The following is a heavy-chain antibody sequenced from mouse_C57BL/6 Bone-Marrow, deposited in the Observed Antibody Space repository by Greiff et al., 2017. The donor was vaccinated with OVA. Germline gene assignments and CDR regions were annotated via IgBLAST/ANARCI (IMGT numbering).Heavy chain of an antibody. CDR1: GYTFTSYW. CDR3: AHDGSSLSWFAY. J-gene: IGHJ3*01. Sequence: QVQLQQPGAELVKPGASVKMSCKASGYTFTSYWITWVKQRPGQGLEWIGDIYPGSGSTNYNEKFKSKATLTVDTSSSTVYMQLSSLTSEDSAVYYCAHDGSSLSWFAYWGQGTLVTVSA. CDR2: IYPGSGST. V-gene: IGHV1-55*01. D-gene: IGHD1-1*01.